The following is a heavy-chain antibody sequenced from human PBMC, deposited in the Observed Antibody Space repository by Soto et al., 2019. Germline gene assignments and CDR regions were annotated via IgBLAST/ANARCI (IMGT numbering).Heavy chain of an antibody. V-gene: IGHV3-33*01. J-gene: IGHJ4*02. CDR1: GFSFSSNG. CDR3: ARDKGLRYFDWAFDS. CDR2: IGYDGTTI. D-gene: IGHD3-9*01. Sequence: QVRLVESGGGVVQPGRSLRLSCSASGFSFSSNGMHWVRQAPGKGLEWVAFIGYDGTTIDYADSVKGRFTVSRDNAEDTLYLQMNTLRGEDTALYYCARDKGLRYFDWAFDSWGQGTLVNVSS.